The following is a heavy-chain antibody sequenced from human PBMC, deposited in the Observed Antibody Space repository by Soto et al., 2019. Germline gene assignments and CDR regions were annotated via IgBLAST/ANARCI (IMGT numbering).Heavy chain of an antibody. CDR1: GGSISSSSYY. V-gene: IGHV4-39*01. CDR3: ARHPTYGSGSYYRSYFGYYYYYGMDV. Sequence: QLQLQESGPGLVKPSETLSLTCTVSGGSISSSSYYWGWIRQPPGKGLEWIGSIYYSGSTYYNPSLKSRVTISVDTSKNQFSLKLSSVTAADTAVYYCARHPTYGSGSYYRSYFGYYYYYGMDVWGQGTTVTVSS. D-gene: IGHD3-10*01. J-gene: IGHJ6*02. CDR2: IYYSGST.